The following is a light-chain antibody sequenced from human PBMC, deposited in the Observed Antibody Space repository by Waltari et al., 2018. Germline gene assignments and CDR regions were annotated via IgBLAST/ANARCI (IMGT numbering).Light chain of an antibody. CDR1: QSVSKY. CDR2: GAS. J-gene: IGKJ1*01. CDR3: QHYVRLPAT. Sequence: EIVLTQSPGTLSLSQGEGATLSCRASQSVSKYLAWYQQKPGQAPRLLIYGASSRATGIPDRFSGSGSGTDFSLTISRLEPEDFAVYYCQHYVRLPATFGQGTKVEIK. V-gene: IGKV3-20*01.